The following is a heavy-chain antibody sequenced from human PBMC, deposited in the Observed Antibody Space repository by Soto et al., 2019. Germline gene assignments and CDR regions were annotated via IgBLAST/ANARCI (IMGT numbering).Heavy chain of an antibody. V-gene: IGHV1-69*01. Sequence: QVQLVQSVAEVKKPGSSVKVSCKASGGTFSSYAISWVRQAPGQGLEWMGGIIPIFGTANYAQKFQGRVTITADESTSTAYMELSSLRSEDTPVYYCARDPGGRDGYNYHYYYGMDVWGQGTTVTVS. CDR1: GGTFSSYA. J-gene: IGHJ6*02. D-gene: IGHD5-12*01. CDR2: IIPIFGTA. CDR3: ARDPGGRDGYNYHYYYGMDV.